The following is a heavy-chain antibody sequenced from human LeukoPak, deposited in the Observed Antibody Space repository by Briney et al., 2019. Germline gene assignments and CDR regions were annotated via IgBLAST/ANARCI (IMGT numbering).Heavy chain of an antibody. V-gene: IGHV1-46*01. Sequence: ASVKVSCKASGYTFTSYYMHWVRQAPGQGLEWMGIINPSGGSTSYAQKFQGRVTMTRDTSTSTVYMELSSLRSEDTAVYYCARQITMIVVATPDGAFDIWGQGTMVTVSS. CDR1: GYTFTSYY. CDR2: INPSGGST. D-gene: IGHD3-22*01. CDR3: ARQITMIVVATPDGAFDI. J-gene: IGHJ3*02.